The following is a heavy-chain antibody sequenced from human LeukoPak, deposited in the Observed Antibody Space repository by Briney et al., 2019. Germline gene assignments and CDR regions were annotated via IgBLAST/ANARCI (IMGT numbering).Heavy chain of an antibody. Sequence: SETLSLTCTVSGGSISSGDYYWSWIRQPPGKGLEWIGYIYYSGSTYYNPSLKSRVTISVDTSKNQFSLKLSSVTAADTAVYYCARGCYDILTGYPQGAFDIWGQGTMVTVSS. J-gene: IGHJ3*02. CDR3: ARGCYDILTGYPQGAFDI. CDR1: GGSISSGDYY. CDR2: IYYSGST. V-gene: IGHV4-30-4*01. D-gene: IGHD3-9*01.